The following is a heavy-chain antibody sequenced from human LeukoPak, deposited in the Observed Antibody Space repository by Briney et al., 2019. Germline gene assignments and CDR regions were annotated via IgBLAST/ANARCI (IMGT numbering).Heavy chain of an antibody. Sequence: GRSLRLSCAASGFTFSSYGMSWVRQAPGKGLEWVSTITPGGDSTYYADSVKGRFTISRDNSKNTLYLQMNSLRAEDTAVYYCARMATVLDYWGRGTLVTVSS. CDR1: GFTFSSYG. V-gene: IGHV3-23*01. J-gene: IGHJ4*02. D-gene: IGHD5-24*01. CDR2: ITPGGDST. CDR3: ARMATVLDY.